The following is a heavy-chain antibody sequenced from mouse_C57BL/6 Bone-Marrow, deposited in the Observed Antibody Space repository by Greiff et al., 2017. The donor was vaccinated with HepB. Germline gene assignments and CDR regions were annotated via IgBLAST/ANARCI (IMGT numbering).Heavy chain of an antibody. V-gene: IGHV5-6*01. CDR2: ISTGGTYT. D-gene: IGHD2-14*01. CDR3: ARDRFDYYFDY. CDR1: GFTFSTSG. J-gene: IGHJ2*01. Sequence: EVMLVESGGDLVKPGGSLKLSCAASGFTFSTSGMSWVRQTPDKRLEWVATISTGGTYTYYPDSVKGRFTISRDTAKSTLFLQMSSLESEDTAIYYCARDRFDYYFDYWGQGTTLTVSS.